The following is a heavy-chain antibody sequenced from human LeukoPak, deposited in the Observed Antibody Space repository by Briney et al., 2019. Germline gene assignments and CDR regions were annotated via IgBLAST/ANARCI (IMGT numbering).Heavy chain of an antibody. CDR3: ARGNIAAAGTFWFDP. D-gene: IGHD6-13*01. CDR1: GGSISSGDYY. V-gene: IGHV4-30-4*01. Sequence: SETLPLTCTVSGGSISSGDYYWSWIRQPPGKGLEWIGYIYYSGSTYYNPSLKSRVTISVDTSKNQFSLKLSSVTAADTAVYYCARGNIAAAGTFWFDPWGQGTLVTVSS. J-gene: IGHJ5*02. CDR2: IYYSGST.